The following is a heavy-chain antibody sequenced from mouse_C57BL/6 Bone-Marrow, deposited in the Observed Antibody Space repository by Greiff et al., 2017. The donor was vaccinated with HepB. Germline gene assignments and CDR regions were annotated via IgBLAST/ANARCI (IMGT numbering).Heavy chain of an antibody. D-gene: IGHD1-1*01. J-gene: IGHJ3*01. CDR2: ISSGGSYT. Sequence: EVQLVESGGDLVKPGGSLKLSCAASGFTFSSYGMSWVRQTPDKRLEWVAAISSGGSYTYYPDSVKWRFTISRDNAKNTLYLQMSSLKSEDTAMYYCARRPYGSSWFAYWGQGTLVTVSA. CDR1: GFTFSSYG. CDR3: ARRPYGSSWFAY. V-gene: IGHV5-6*01.